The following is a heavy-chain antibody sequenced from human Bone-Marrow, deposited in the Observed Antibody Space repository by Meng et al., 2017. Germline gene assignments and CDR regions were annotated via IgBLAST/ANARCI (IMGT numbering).Heavy chain of an antibody. D-gene: IGHD6-19*01. CDR1: GFTFSSYA. Sequence: GESLKISCAASGFTFSSYAMHWVRQAPGKGLEWVAVISYDGSNKYYADSVKGRFTISRDNSKNTLYLQMNSLRAEDTAVYYCARDHYSSGWYGVLGYWGQGTLVTVS. J-gene: IGHJ4*02. CDR2: ISYDGSNK. V-gene: IGHV3-30*04. CDR3: ARDHYSSGWYGVLGY.